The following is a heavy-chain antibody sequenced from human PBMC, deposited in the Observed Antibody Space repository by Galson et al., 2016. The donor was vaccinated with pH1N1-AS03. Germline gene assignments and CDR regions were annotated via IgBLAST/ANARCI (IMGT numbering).Heavy chain of an antibody. Sequence: SETLSLTCSVSGASVSHYASYWGWIRQAPGKGLEWIATVSARGTTYHNPSLDSRLTISLDTSKNYFSLTLTSVTAADTAMYYCARDRRDCSGGSCSQDGWFDPWGQGTLVVVSS. CDR3: ARDRRDCSGGSCSQDGWFDP. V-gene: IGHV4-39*07. CDR1: GASVSHYASY. J-gene: IGHJ5*02. D-gene: IGHD2-15*01. CDR2: VSARGTT.